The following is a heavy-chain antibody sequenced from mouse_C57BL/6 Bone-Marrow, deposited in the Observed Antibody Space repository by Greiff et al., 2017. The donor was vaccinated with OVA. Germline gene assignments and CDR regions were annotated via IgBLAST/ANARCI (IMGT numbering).Heavy chain of an antibody. CDR3: AISQAYYFDY. V-gene: IGHV1-59*01. D-gene: IGHD3-2*02. J-gene: IGHJ2*01. CDR1: GYTFTSYW. Sequence: QVQLQQPGAELVRPGTSVKLSCKASGYTFTSYWMHWVKQRPGQGLEWIGVIDPSDSYTNYNQKFKGKATLTVDTSSSTAYMQLSSLTSEDSAVYYCAISQAYYFDYWGQGTTLTVSS. CDR2: IDPSDSYT.